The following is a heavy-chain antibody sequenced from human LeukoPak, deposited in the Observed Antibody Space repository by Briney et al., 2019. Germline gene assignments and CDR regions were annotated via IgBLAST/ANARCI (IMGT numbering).Heavy chain of an antibody. V-gene: IGHV4-4*07. CDR1: GDSISSYY. CDR3: VRDGRRGSDFSGYFDY. J-gene: IGHJ4*02. D-gene: IGHD1-26*01. CDR2: IYPSGRT. Sequence: SETLSLICTVSGDSISSYYWSWIRQPAGKGLEWIGRIYPSGRTNYNPSLKSPVTMSVDTSTNQFSLKLRFVTAADTAVYYCVRDGRRGSDFSGYFDYWGQGTLVTVSS.